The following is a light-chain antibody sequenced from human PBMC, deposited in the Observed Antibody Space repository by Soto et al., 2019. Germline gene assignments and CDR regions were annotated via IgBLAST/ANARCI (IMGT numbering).Light chain of an antibody. V-gene: IGLV2-14*01. CDR2: DVT. J-gene: IGLJ2*01. CDR1: SSDVGGYNY. Sequence: QSVLTQPASVSGSPGQSITISCTGTSSDVGGYNYVSWYQQHPGKAPKLMIYDVTNRPSGVSNRFSGSKSGNTASLTISGRQEEDEADYYCSSYTSSSPRVVFGGGTKLTVL. CDR3: SSYTSSSPRVV.